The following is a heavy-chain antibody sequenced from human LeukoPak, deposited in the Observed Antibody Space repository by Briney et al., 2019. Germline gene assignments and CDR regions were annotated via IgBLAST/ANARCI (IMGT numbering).Heavy chain of an antibody. Sequence: SPKVSSKASGGTFSSYTTSWARHAPGQGLEWLGRIIPILTIANYAQKFHGRVTITADKSTSTAYMELSSLRSEDTAVYYCANRTGYCSNTSCCVTWYFDLWGRGTLVTVSA. V-gene: IGHV1-69*02. D-gene: IGHD2-2*01. CDR1: GGTFSSYT. CDR3: ANRTGYCSNTSCCVTWYFDL. CDR2: IIPILTIA. J-gene: IGHJ2*01.